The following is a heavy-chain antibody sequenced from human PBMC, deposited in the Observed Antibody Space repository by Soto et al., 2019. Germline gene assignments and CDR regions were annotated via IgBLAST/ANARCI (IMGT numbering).Heavy chain of an antibody. D-gene: IGHD7-27*01. V-gene: IGHV1-69*06. CDR2: IIPVIDTA. J-gene: IGHJ3*02. CDR1: GGTFN. Sequence: SVKISCKVSGGTFNIRWVRQAPGQGLEWMGGIIPVIDTANYARKFQGRVVISADRATNIVYMEMMSLTLEDTAVYYCARGSGADAVDIWGQGTMVTVSS. CDR3: ARGSGADAVDI.